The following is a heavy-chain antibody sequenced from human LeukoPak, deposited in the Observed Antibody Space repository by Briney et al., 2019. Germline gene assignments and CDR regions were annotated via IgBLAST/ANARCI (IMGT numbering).Heavy chain of an antibody. CDR2: FSPKSGDT. V-gene: IGHV1-2*02. Sequence: GESLKVSCKASGYTFTDYYIHWVRQAPGQGLEWMGWFSPKSGDTNYAQNFQHRVTMTRDTSISTAYMELSSLRSDDTAMYYCARRMAYGGDYWGQGTLVTVPS. D-gene: IGHD4-23*01. CDR1: GYTFTDYY. J-gene: IGHJ4*02. CDR3: ARRMAYGGDY.